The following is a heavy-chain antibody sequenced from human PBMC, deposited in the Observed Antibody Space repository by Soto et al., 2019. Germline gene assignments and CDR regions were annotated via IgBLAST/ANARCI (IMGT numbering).Heavy chain of an antibody. D-gene: IGHD2-2*01. CDR3: AREVCSSTSCLYYYYGMDV. V-gene: IGHV3-30-3*01. Sequence: PGGSLRLSCAASGFTFSSYAMHWVRQAPGKGLEWVEVISYDGSNKYYADSVKGRFTISRDNSKNTLYLQMNSLRAEDMVVYYCAREVCSSTSCLYYYYGMDVWGQGT. CDR1: GFTFSSYA. CDR2: ISYDGSNK. J-gene: IGHJ6*02.